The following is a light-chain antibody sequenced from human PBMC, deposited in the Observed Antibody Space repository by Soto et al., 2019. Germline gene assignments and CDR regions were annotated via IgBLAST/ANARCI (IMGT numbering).Light chain of an antibody. CDR3: TTWDDSLSVV. J-gene: IGLJ2*01. Sequence: QSVLTQPPSASGTPGQRVTISCSGSSSNIENYYVYWYQQLPGAAPKLLIYRNTQRPSGVSDRFSGSKSGTSAPLAISGLRSEDEADYYCTTWDDSLSVVFGGGTKLTVL. CDR2: RNT. V-gene: IGLV1-47*01. CDR1: SSNIENYY.